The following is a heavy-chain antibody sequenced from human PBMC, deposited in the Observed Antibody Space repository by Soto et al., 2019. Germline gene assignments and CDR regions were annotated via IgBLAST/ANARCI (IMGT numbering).Heavy chain of an antibody. CDR3: AREGGVLRMSNWLDP. CDR1: GDSVSSDSYY. V-gene: IGHV4-61*01. Sequence: SETLSLTCTVSGDSVSSDSYYWSWIRQPPGKTLEWIGYIFHSGSTSYNPSLQSRVTMSIDTSKNQFSLSLTSVTAADTAIYYCAREGGVLRMSNWLDPWGQGTLVTVSS. CDR2: IFHSGST. D-gene: IGHD3-3*01. J-gene: IGHJ5*02.